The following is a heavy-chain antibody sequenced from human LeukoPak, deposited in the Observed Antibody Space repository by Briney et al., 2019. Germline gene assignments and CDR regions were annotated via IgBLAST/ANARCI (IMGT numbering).Heavy chain of an antibody. D-gene: IGHD6-19*01. CDR1: GFTFSSYG. Sequence: GGSLRLSCAASGFTFSSYGMHWVRQAPGKGLEWVAFIRYDGSNKYYADSVKGRFTISRDNSKNTLYLQMNSLRPEDTAVYYCARGGKIALAGTRSSQYFQHWGQGTLVTVSS. CDR2: IRYDGSNK. J-gene: IGHJ1*01. CDR3: ARGGKIALAGTRSSQYFQH. V-gene: IGHV3-30*02.